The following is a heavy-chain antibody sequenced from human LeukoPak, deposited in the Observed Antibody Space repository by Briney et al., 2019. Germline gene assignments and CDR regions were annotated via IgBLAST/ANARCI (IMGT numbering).Heavy chain of an antibody. CDR2: FYYSGST. J-gene: IGHJ4*02. CDR1: GGSISSSSYY. Sequence: TSETLSLTCTVSGGSISSSSYYWGWIRQPPGKGLEWIGSFYYSGSTYYNPPLKSGVTISVDTSKNQFSLKLSSVTAADTGVYYCAGDLGEWEPRPYYFDYWGQGTLVTVSS. D-gene: IGHD1-26*01. V-gene: IGHV4-39*07. CDR3: AGDLGEWEPRPYYFDY.